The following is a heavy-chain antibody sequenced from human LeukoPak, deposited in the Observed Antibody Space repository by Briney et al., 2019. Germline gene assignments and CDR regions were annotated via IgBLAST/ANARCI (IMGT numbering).Heavy chain of an antibody. D-gene: IGHD4-23*01. CDR2: ISGSGGST. V-gene: IGHV3-23*01. CDR1: GFTFSSYA. Sequence: GGSLRLSCAASGFTFSSYAMSWVRQAPGKGLEWVSAISGSGGSTYYADSVKGRFTISRDNSKNTLYLQMNSLRAEDTAVYYCAKDPETTVVTPRWYDPWGQGTLVTVSS. CDR3: AKDPETTVVTPRWYDP. J-gene: IGHJ5*02.